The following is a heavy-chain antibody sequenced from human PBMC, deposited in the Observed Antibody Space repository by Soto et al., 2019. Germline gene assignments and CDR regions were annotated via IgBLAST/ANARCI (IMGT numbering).Heavy chain of an antibody. CDR2: IKQDGSEE. V-gene: IGHV3-7*01. J-gene: IGHJ6*02. D-gene: IGHD6-13*01. CDR1: GFTFSSYW. CDR3: ASIAATGRGWHV. Sequence: EVQLVESGGGLVQPGGSLRLSCVDSGFTFSSYWMSWVRQATAKGLEWVGNIKQDGSEENYVDSLKGRFTISRDNAKNSMYLQMNSLRAEDTAVYYCASIAATGRGWHVSGQGTTVVVSS.